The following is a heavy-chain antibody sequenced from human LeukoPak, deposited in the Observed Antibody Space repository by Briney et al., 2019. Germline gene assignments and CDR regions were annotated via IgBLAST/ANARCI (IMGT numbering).Heavy chain of an antibody. J-gene: IGHJ4*02. CDR3: ARDGRFLEDLIGSFDY. Sequence: GGSLRLSCAASGFTFSSYSMNWVRQAPGKGLEWVSYISSSSSTIYYADSVKDRFTISRDNAKNSLYLQMNSLRAEDTAVYYCARDGRFLEDLIGSFDYWGQGTLVTVSS. CDR1: GFTFSSYS. CDR2: ISSSSSTI. D-gene: IGHD3-3*01. V-gene: IGHV3-48*01.